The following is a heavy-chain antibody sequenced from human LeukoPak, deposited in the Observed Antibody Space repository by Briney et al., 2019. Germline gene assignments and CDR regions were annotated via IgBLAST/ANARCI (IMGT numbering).Heavy chain of an antibody. CDR1: GFTFDDYA. D-gene: IGHD6-19*01. J-gene: IGHJ4*02. Sequence: GGSLRLSCAASGFTFDDYAMHWVRQAPGKGLEWVSLISGDGGSTYYADSVKGRFTISRDNSKNSLYLQMNSLRTGDTALYYCAKDRYSSGWFDYWGQGTLVTVSS. CDR3: AKDRYSSGWFDY. CDR2: ISGDGGST. V-gene: IGHV3-43*02.